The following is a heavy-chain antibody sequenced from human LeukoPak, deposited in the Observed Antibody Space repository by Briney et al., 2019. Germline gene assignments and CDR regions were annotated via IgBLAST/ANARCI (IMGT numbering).Heavy chain of an antibody. CDR1: GGTFSSYA. CDR3: ARGRNYDFWSGYYIVGAGPYYYYYGMDV. Sequence: SVNVSCKASGGTFSSYAISWVRQAPGQGLEWMGGIIPIFGTANYAQKFQGRVTITADESTSTAYMELSSLRSEDTAVYYCARGRNYDFWSGYYIVGAGPYYYYYGMDVWGQGTTVTVSS. J-gene: IGHJ6*02. V-gene: IGHV1-69*13. CDR2: IIPIFGTA. D-gene: IGHD3-3*01.